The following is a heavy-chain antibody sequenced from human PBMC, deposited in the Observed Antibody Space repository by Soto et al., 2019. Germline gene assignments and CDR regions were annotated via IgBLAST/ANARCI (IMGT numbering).Heavy chain of an antibody. CDR2: IYYSGST. D-gene: IGHD6-19*01. V-gene: IGHV4-39*01. Sequence: SETLSLTCSVSGGSINSSSYFWGWVRQPPGKGLEWIGSIYYSGSTYYNPSLRSRVTMSVDTSKNQFSLKLSSVTAADTAVFYCARHYSSGSRNWFDPWGQGTLVTVSS. CDR3: ARHYSSGSRNWFDP. J-gene: IGHJ5*02. CDR1: GGSINSSSYF.